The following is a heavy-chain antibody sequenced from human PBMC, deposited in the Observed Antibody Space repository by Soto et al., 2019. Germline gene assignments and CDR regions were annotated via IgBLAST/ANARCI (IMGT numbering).Heavy chain of an antibody. D-gene: IGHD3-9*01. CDR3: ATDGNYDILTGPDYYYYMEV. CDR2: TNPSGGST. CDR1: GYTFTSYY. J-gene: IGHJ6*03. Sequence: ASVKVSCKASGYTFTSYYMHWVRQAPGQGLEWLGITNPSGGSTSYAQKFQGRVTMTRDTSTGTVYMELSSLRSEDTAVYYCATDGNYDILTGPDYYYYMEVWGKGTTVTVSS. V-gene: IGHV1-46*01.